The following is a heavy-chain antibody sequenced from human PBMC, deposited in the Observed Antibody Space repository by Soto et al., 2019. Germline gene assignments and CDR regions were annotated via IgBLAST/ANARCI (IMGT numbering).Heavy chain of an antibody. Sequence: ASVKVSCNASGYTFTNYGISWVRQAPGQGLEWMGWISTYNGNTHYARKFQGRVAMTTDTSPSTAYMELRSLISDDTAVYYCARAGSSLGYAMDVWGQGTTVTVSS. CDR3: ARAGSSLGYAMDV. V-gene: IGHV1-18*04. CDR1: GYTFTNYG. D-gene: IGHD3-10*01. CDR2: ISTYNGNT. J-gene: IGHJ6*02.